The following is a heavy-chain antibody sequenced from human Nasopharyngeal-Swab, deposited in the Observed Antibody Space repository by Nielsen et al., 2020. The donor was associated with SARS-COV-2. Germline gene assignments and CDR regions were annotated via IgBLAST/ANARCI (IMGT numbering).Heavy chain of an antibody. CDR2: INPSGST. Sequence: SETLSLTCAVYGGSSSGYYWSWIRQPPGKGLEWIGEINPSGSTNYNPSLKSRVTISVDTSKNQFSLKLSSVTAADTAVYYCARRVRPGSYWFDPWGQGTLVTVSS. CDR1: GGSSSGYY. V-gene: IGHV4-34*01. D-gene: IGHD3-10*01. J-gene: IGHJ5*02. CDR3: ARRVRPGSYWFDP.